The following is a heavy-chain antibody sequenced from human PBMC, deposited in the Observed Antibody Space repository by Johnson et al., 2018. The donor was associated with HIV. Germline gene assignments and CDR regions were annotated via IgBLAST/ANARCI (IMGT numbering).Heavy chain of an antibody. CDR2: IYSGGSI. J-gene: IGHJ3*02. CDR1: GFTGSNNY. D-gene: IGHD5-18*01. Sequence: VQLVESGGGLIQPGGSLRLSCAASGFTGSNNYMSWVRQAPGRCLEWVSGIYSGGSIYYADSVKGRFILSRDKSKNMLHLQMNSLRVEDTAVYYCAREIRGYIYGSWYAFDIWGRGTMVTVSS. V-gene: IGHV3-53*01. CDR3: AREIRGYIYGSWYAFDI.